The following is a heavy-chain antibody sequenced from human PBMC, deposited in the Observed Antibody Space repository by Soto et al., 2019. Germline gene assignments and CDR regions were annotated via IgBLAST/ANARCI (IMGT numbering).Heavy chain of an antibody. CDR2: MSYDGSNK. J-gene: IGHJ4*02. Sequence: QVQLVESGGGVVQPGRSLRLSCAASGFAFSTYAMHWVRQAPGKGLEWVAVMSYDGSNKYYADSVKGRFTISRDNSKNTLYLQMNSLRTEDTAVYYCAKDPGYGDYEDYFDSWGQGTLVTVSS. CDR1: GFAFSTYA. D-gene: IGHD4-17*01. CDR3: AKDPGYGDYEDYFDS. V-gene: IGHV3-30*18.